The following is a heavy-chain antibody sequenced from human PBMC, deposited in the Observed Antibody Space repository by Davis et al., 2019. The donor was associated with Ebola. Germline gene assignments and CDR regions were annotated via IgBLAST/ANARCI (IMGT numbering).Heavy chain of an antibody. CDR3: AGVGAAWPSYYGMDV. CDR2: INHSGST. Sequence: SETLSLTCAVYGGSFSGYYWSWIRQPPGKGLEWIGEINHSGSTNYNPSLKSRVTISVDTSKNQFSLKLSSVTAADTAVYYCAGVGAAWPSYYGMDVWGQGTTVTVSS. D-gene: IGHD3-10*01. CDR1: GGSFSGYY. J-gene: IGHJ6*02. V-gene: IGHV4-34*01.